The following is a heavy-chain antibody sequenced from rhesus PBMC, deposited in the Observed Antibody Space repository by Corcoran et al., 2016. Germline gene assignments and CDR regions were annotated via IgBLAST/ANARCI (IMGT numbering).Heavy chain of an antibody. V-gene: IGHV4S10*01. CDR2: IYGSSTST. CDR3: ARGIGAAGTYFDY. CDR1: GGPISDSYR. D-gene: IGHD6-31*01. Sequence: QVQLQESGPGGVKPSETLSLTCAVSGGPISDSYRWTWIRQPPGQGLEWVGYIYGSSTSTNYNPSLKSRVTISKDTSKNQFSLKLSSVTAADTAVYYCARGIGAAGTYFDYWGQGVLVTVSS. J-gene: IGHJ4*01.